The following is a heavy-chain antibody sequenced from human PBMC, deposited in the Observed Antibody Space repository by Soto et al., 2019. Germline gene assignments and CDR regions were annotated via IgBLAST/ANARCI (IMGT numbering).Heavy chain of an antibody. D-gene: IGHD3-16*01. J-gene: IGHJ3*01. V-gene: IGHV3-74*03. CDR2: IHSDGSST. CDR3: ARGDVGAFDL. CDR1: DFTFSYYW. Sequence: EVQLVESGGGLVQPGGSLRLSCVASDFTFSYYWMHWVRQGPGKGLVWVSRIHSDGSSTTYTDSVKGRFTISRDNTKNTWYLRMASLRAEETDVYYCARGDVGAFDLWGQGTMVTVSS.